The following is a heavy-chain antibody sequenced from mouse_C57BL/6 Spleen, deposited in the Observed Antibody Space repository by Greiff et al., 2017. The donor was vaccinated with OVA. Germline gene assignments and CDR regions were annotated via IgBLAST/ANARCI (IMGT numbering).Heavy chain of an antibody. J-gene: IGHJ2*01. CDR1: GFTFSDYG. CDR3: ARGDYYGSSYYFDY. Sequence: DVQLVESGGGLVKPGGSLKLSCAASGFTFSDYGMHWVRQAPEKGLEWVAYISSGSSTIYYADTVKGRFTISRDNAKNTLFLQMTSLRSEDTAMYYCARGDYYGSSYYFDYWGQGTTLTVSS. V-gene: IGHV5-17*01. CDR2: ISSGSSTI. D-gene: IGHD1-1*01.